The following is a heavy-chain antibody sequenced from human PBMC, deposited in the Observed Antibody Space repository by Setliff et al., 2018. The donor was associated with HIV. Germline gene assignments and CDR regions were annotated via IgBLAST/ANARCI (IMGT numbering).Heavy chain of an antibody. J-gene: IGHJ4*02. CDR2: IRYDGSNI. V-gene: IGHV3-30*02. Sequence: GESLKISCAASGFSFSNSWMTWVRQAPGKGLEWVAFIRYDGSNIYYADSVRGRFAISRDNFKNTVYLQVHSLRIEDTAVYYCARDLASPDYSSGCPGYWGQGTLVTVSS. D-gene: IGHD6-19*01. CDR3: ARDLASPDYSSGCPGY. CDR1: GFSFSNSW.